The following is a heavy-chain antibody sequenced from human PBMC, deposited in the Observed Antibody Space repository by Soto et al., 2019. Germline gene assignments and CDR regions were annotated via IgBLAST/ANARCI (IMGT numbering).Heavy chain of an antibody. CDR3: AIRVGHSWLDH. D-gene: IGHD2-15*01. V-gene: IGHV6-1*01. CDR2: TYYRSIWQT. J-gene: IGHJ5*02. Sequence: QVQLQQSGPGLVKPSQTLSLTCAISGDSVSSNDAVWNWIRQSPSRGLEWLGRTYYRSIWQTEHAVSVKGRMTSNPDATTNQLSLQLNSVSPEDTAMYDCAIRVGHSWLDHWGQGTRVTVSA. CDR1: GDSVSSNDAV.